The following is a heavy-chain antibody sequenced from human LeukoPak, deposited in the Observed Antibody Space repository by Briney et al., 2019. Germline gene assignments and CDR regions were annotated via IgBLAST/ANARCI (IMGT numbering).Heavy chain of an antibody. J-gene: IGHJ4*02. D-gene: IGHD3-22*01. CDR3: ARGTLDYYDSSGLFDY. CDR1: GGSISSGGYY. CDR2: IYYSGST. V-gene: IGHV4-31*03. Sequence: SQTLSLTCTVSGGSISSGGYYWSWIRQHPGKGLEWIGYIYYSGSTYYNPSLKSRVTISVDTSKNQFSLKLSSVTAADTAVYYCARGTLDYYDSSGLFDYWGQGNLVTVSS.